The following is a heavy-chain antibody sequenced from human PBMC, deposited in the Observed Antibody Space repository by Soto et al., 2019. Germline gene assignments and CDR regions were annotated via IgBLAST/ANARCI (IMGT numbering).Heavy chain of an antibody. CDR1: GFTFSSYG. CDR3: AKGYASGIWYGAYYYYGRDV. V-gene: IGHV3-30*18. CDR2: ISYDGSNK. Sequence: QVQLVASGGGVVQPGRSLRLSCAASGFTFSSYGMHWVRQAPGKGLEWVAVISYDGSNKYYADSVKGRFTISRDNSKNTLYLQRNRLRAEDTAVYYCAKGYASGIWYGAYYYYGRDVCGQGTTVTVS. J-gene: IGHJ6*02. D-gene: IGHD6-13*01.